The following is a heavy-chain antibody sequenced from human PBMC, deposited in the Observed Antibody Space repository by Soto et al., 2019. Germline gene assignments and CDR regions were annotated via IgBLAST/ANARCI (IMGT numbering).Heavy chain of an antibody. D-gene: IGHD3-3*01. CDR2: IIPIFGTA. V-gene: IGHV1-69*05. Sequence: SVKVSCKASGGTFSSYAISWVRQAPGQGLEWMGGIIPIFGTANYAQKFQGRVTITRDASTSTAYMELSSLRSEDTAVYYCARGFPLWFDLWGQRALVTGSS. CDR3: ARGFPLWFDL. CDR1: GGTFSSYA. J-gene: IGHJ5*01.